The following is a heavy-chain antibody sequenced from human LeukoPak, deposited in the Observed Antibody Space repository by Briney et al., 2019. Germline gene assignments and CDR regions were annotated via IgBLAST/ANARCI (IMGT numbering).Heavy chain of an antibody. V-gene: IGHV3-30*04. D-gene: IGHD6-13*01. CDR1: GFTFSSYA. J-gene: IGHJ5*02. Sequence: PGRSLRLSCAASGFTFSSYAMHWVRQAPGKGLEWVAVISYDGSNKYYADSVKGRFTISRDNSKNTLYLQMNSLRAEDTAVYYCARDGYSSSWYNWFDPWGQGTLVIVSS. CDR3: ARDGYSSSWYNWFDP. CDR2: ISYDGSNK.